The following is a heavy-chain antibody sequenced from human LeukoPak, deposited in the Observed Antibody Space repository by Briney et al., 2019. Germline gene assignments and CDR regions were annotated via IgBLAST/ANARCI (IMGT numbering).Heavy chain of an antibody. J-gene: IGHJ3*02. Sequence: PSETLSLTCTVSGGSISSGGYYWSWIRQPPGKGLEWIGYIYHSGSTYYNPSLTSRVTISVDRSKNQFSLKLSSVTAADTAVYYCASIRGAPGSDAFDIWGQGTMVTVSS. CDR1: GGSISSGGYY. D-gene: IGHD3-10*01. CDR3: ASIRGAPGSDAFDI. V-gene: IGHV4-30-2*01. CDR2: IYHSGST.